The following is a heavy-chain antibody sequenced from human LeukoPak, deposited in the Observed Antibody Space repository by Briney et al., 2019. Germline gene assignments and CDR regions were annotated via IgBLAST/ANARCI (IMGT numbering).Heavy chain of an antibody. CDR1: GFTFRTYS. J-gene: IGHJ4*02. CDR2: VSADGRTQ. Sequence: GGSLRLSCAASGFTFRTYSIHWVRQAPGKGLEWVTVVSADGRTQLYSDSVKGRFTVSRDNSLNTLHLQMNSLKTEDTAVYYCAREFGHNRWYFDYWGQEALVTVSS. V-gene: IGHV3-30*03. D-gene: IGHD5-24*01. CDR3: AREFGHNRWYFDY.